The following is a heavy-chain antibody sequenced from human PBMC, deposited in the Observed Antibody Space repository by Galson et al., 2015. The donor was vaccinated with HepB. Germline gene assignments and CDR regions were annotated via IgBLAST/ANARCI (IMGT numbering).Heavy chain of an antibody. CDR3: ARQIVVVPAAMYYYYGMDV. V-gene: IGHV3-53*04. J-gene: IGHJ6*02. Sequence: SLRLSCAASGFTVSSNYMSWVRQAPGKGLEWVSVIYSGGSTYYADSVKGRFTISRHNSKNTLYLQMNSLRAEDTAVYYCARQIVVVPAAMYYYYGMDVWGQGTTVTVSS. CDR2: IYSGGST. CDR1: GFTVSSNY. D-gene: IGHD2-2*01.